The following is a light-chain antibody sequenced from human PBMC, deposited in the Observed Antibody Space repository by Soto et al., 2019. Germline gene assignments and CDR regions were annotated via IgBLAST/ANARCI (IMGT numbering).Light chain of an antibody. CDR1: EFISDW. CDR2: DAS. CDR3: QHYNSYSRA. Sequence: QMTQSKSTLSASVGDRVTMTGRASEFISDWLAWYQQKPGQAPKLLIYDASTLESGVPGRFSGSGVGTHFTLTISGLQPEDFATYHCQHYNSYSRAFGDGGKVDFK. V-gene: IGKV1-5*01. J-gene: IGKJ1*01.